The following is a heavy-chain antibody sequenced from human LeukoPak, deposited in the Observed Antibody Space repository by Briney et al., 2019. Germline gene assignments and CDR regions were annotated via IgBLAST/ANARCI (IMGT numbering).Heavy chain of an antibody. Sequence: ASVKVSCKASGYTFTTYFMHWVRQAPGQGLEWMGIINPSGGVTRYAQKFQGRVTMTRDTSTSTVYMELSSLRSEDTAVYYCARDRYSGSYALYYYYGMDVWGQGTTVTVSS. CDR3: ARDRYSGSYALYYYYGMDV. CDR2: INPSGGVT. D-gene: IGHD1-26*01. V-gene: IGHV1-46*01. J-gene: IGHJ6*02. CDR1: GYTFTTYF.